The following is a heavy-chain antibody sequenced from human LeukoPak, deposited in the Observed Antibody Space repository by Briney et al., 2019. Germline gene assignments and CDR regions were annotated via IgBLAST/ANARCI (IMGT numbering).Heavy chain of an antibody. D-gene: IGHD3-10*01. CDR3: ARDLNYGSVD. CDR2: LYSGDST. V-gene: IGHV3-53*01. Sequence: PGGSLRLSCAASGFTFSSYAMSWVRQAPGKGLEWVSDLYSGDSTSYADSAKGRFTISRDNSKNTLYLQMNSLRAEDTAVYYCARDLNYGSVDWGQGTLVTVSS. CDR1: GFTFSSYA. J-gene: IGHJ4*02.